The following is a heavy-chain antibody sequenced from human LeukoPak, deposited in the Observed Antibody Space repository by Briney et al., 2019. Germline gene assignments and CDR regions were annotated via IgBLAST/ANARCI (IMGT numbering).Heavy chain of an antibody. J-gene: IGHJ4*02. CDR1: GYTFTSYC. D-gene: IGHD3-10*01. CDR2: ISAYNGNT. CDR3: ATDSTYYYGSGPD. Sequence: ASDHVSYKASGYTFTSYCISWLRPAPRQGREGMGWISAYNGNTNYAQKLHGIVIMTTDTSTSTAYMELRSLRSDDTAVYYGATDSTYYYGSGPDWGQGTLVTVSS. V-gene: IGHV1-18*01.